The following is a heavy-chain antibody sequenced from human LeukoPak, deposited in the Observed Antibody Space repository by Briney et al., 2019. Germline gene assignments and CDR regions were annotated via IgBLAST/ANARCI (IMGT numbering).Heavy chain of an antibody. J-gene: IGHJ5*02. CDR2: IYHSGST. D-gene: IGHD6-13*01. V-gene: IGHV4-4*02. Sequence: PSGTLPLTCAVSGGSISSSNWWSWVRQPPGKGLEWIGEIYHSGSTNYNPSLKSRVTISVDKSKNQFSLKLSSVTAADTAVYYCARLVIAAAGTELDPWGQGTLVTVSS. CDR3: ARLVIAAAGTELDP. CDR1: GGSISSSNW.